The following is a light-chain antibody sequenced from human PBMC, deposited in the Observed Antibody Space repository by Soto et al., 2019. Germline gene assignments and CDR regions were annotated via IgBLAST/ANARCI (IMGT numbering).Light chain of an antibody. V-gene: IGKV1-39*01. CDR3: QKSYRPQFN. CDR1: QSISSH. Sequence: DIQMTQSPSSLSASLGDRVSITCRASQSISSHLNWYQQKPGKAPELLIYGASSLQSGVPSRFSGSGSGTDFTLIINSLHPQDFAMYYCQKSYRPQFNFGPGTTVHSK. J-gene: IGKJ3*01. CDR2: GAS.